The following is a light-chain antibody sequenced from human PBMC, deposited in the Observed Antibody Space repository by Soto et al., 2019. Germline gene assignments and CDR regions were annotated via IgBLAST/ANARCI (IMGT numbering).Light chain of an antibody. V-gene: IGKV3-15*01. J-gene: IGKJ2*01. CDR1: QSVGRN. CDR2: DAY. CDR3: QQYNNWPPVYT. Sequence: EIVMTQSPATLSVSPGERATLSCRASQSVGRNLAWYQQKPGQAPRLLIYDAYTRATGFPARFSGSGSGTEFTLTITSLQSEDFAVYYCQQYNNWPPVYTFGQGTKLEIK.